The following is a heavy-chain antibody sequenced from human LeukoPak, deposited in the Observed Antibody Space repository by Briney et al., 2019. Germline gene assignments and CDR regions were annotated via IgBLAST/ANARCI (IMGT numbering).Heavy chain of an antibody. CDR1: GFIFSPFW. D-gene: IGHD3-10*01. CDR3: ARDYNSSPDY. J-gene: IGHJ4*02. V-gene: IGHV3-74*03. CDR2: INNDGTNT. Sequence: GGSLRLSCAASGFIFSPFWMHWVRQAPGKGLAWVSRINNDGTNTMYADSVKGRFTISRDNARNTLYLQMNSLRDDDTAVYYCARDYNSSPDYWGQGTLVTVSS.